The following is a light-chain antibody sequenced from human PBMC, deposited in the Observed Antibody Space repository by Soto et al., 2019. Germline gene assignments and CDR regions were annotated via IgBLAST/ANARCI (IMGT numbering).Light chain of an antibody. V-gene: IGKV3-20*01. CDR3: QQYGTSPPD. CDR2: AAS. J-gene: IGKJ4*01. Sequence: EIVLTQSPGTLSLSPGERATLSCRASKGVISTALAWYQQKPGQAPRLLVYAASSRASGIPDRFSGSGSGTDFTLTISRLEPEDFAVYYCQQYGTSPPDFGGGTRVEI. CDR1: KGVISTA.